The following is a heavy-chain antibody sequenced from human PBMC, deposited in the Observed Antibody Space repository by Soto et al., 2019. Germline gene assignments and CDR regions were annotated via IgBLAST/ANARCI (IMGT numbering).Heavy chain of an antibody. V-gene: IGHV1-2*04. CDR1: GYTFTGYY. Sequence: ASVKVSCKASGYTFTGYYMHWVRQAPGQGLEWMGWINPNSGGTNYAQKFQGWVTMTRDTSISTAYMELSRLRSDDTAVYYCARSYGSGSYGYYYYGMDVWGQGTTVTVS. D-gene: IGHD3-10*01. J-gene: IGHJ6*02. CDR2: INPNSGGT. CDR3: ARSYGSGSYGYYYYGMDV.